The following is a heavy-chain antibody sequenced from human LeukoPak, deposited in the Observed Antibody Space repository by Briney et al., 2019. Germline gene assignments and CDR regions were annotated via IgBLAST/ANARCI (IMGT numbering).Heavy chain of an antibody. CDR3: AGEGDIWFGDLGNV. CDR2: IYYSGGT. J-gene: IGHJ6*04. CDR1: GGPISSYY. V-gene: IGHV4-59*01. Sequence: SETLSLTCTVSGGPISSYYLSWLRQPPGKGLEWVGYIYYSGGTSYSPSLKRGVSLSIDTSQKQFSLRLSSGTAADTAVYYCAGEGDIWFGDLGNVWGEGTTVTVSS. D-gene: IGHD3-10*01.